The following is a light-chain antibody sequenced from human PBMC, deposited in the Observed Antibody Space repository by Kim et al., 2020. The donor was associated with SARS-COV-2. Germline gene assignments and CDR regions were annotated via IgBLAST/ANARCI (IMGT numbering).Light chain of an antibody. Sequence: CVSHGEHATLSCRASQSVGRNLAWYQQKPGQPPRLLIYGASTRATGIPARFSGSGSGTEFTLTISSLQSEDFAVYYCQQYNIWPTFGQGTKVDIK. V-gene: IGKV3-15*01. CDR1: QSVGRN. J-gene: IGKJ1*01. CDR3: QQYNIWPT. CDR2: GAS.